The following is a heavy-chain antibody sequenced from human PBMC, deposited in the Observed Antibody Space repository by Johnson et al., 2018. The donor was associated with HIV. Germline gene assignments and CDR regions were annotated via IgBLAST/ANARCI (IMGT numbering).Heavy chain of an antibody. CDR2: IWYDGSNK. Sequence: QVQLVESGGGVVQPGRSLRLSCAASGFTFSSYAMHWVRQAPGKGLEWVAVIWYDGSNKYYADSVKGRFTISRDNSKNTLYLQMNSLRAEDTAVYYCAIDGGYSYGDAFDIWGQGTMVTVSS. J-gene: IGHJ3*02. V-gene: IGHV3-33*08. D-gene: IGHD5-18*01. CDR1: GFTFSSYA. CDR3: AIDGGYSYGDAFDI.